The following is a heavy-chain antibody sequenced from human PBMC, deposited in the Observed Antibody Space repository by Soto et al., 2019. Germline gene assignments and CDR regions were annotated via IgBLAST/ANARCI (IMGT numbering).Heavy chain of an antibody. J-gene: IGHJ6*04. D-gene: IGHD5-18*01. CDR1: GFTFSSYA. Sequence: LRLSCAASGFTFSSYAMTWVRQAPGKGLEWVSAISGSGGNTYYADSVKGRFTISRDNSKKMLYLQMNTLRAEDTAVYYCAKDPGYTYGHGLDVWGKGTTVTVYS. CDR2: ISGSGGNT. V-gene: IGHV3-23*01. CDR3: AKDPGYTYGHGLDV.